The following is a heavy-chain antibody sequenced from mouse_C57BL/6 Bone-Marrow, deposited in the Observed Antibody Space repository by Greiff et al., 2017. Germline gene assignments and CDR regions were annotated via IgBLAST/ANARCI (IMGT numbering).Heavy chain of an antibody. Sequence: EVQLQQSVAELVRPGASVKLSCTASGFNIKNTYMHWVKQRPEQGLEWIGRIDPANGNTKYAPKFQGKATITTDTSSNTTYLQLSSLTSEDTAIYYSATYYYGSSYYFDYWGQGTTLTVSS. J-gene: IGHJ2*01. CDR3: ATYYYGSSYYFDY. V-gene: IGHV14-3*01. D-gene: IGHD1-1*01. CDR1: GFNIKNTY. CDR2: IDPANGNT.